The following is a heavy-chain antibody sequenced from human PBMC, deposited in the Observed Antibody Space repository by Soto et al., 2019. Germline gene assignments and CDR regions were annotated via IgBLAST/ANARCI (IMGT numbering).Heavy chain of an antibody. D-gene: IGHD1-26*01. J-gene: IGHJ4*02. Sequence: SLRLSCAASGFTFSSYAMHWVRQAPGKGLEWVAVISYDGSNKYYADSVKGRFTISRDNSKNTLYLQMNSLRAEDTAVYYCARDGAGWWELLRLDYWGQGTLVTVSS. V-gene: IGHV3-30-3*01. CDR3: ARDGAGWWELLRLDY. CDR1: GFTFSSYA. CDR2: ISYDGSNK.